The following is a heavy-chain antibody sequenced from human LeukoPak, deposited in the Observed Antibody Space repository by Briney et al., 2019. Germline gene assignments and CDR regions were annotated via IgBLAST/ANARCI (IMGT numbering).Heavy chain of an antibody. D-gene: IGHD6-19*01. V-gene: IGHV4-39*07. CDR3: ARIYSSGWYYFDY. J-gene: IGHJ4*02. CDR2: IYYSGST. CDR1: GGSISSSSYY. Sequence: SETLSLTCTVSGGSISSSSYYWGWIRQPPGTGLEWIGSIYYSGSTYYNPSLKGRVTISVDTSKNQFSLKLSSVTAADTAVYYCARIYSSGWYYFDYWGQGTLVTVSS.